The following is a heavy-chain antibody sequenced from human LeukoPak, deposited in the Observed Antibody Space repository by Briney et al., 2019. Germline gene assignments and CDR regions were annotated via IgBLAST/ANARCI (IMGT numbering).Heavy chain of an antibody. V-gene: IGHV1-2*02. Sequence: ASVKVSCKASGYTFTGYYMHWVRQAPGQGLEWMGWINPNSGGTNYAQKLQGRVTMTTDTSTSTAYMELRSLRSDDTAVYYCARARTGTYGSGYEMDYWGQGTLVTVSS. CDR3: ARARTGTYGSGYEMDY. J-gene: IGHJ4*02. CDR1: GYTFTGYY. D-gene: IGHD3-10*01. CDR2: INPNSGGT.